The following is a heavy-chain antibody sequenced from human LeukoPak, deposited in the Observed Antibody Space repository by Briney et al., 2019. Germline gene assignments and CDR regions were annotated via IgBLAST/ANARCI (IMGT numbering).Heavy chain of an antibody. D-gene: IGHD3-10*01. J-gene: IGHJ5*02. V-gene: IGHV4-59*01. Sequence: PSETLSLTCTVSGGSISSYYWSWIRQPPGKGLEWIGYIYYSGSTNYNPSLKSRVTISVDTSKNQFSLKLSSVTAADTAVYYCARGFGDRHSWFDPWGQGTLVTVSS. CDR3: ARGFGDRHSWFDP. CDR2: IYYSGST. CDR1: GGSISSYY.